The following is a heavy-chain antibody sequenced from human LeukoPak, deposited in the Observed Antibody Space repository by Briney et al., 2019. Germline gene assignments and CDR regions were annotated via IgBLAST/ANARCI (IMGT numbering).Heavy chain of an antibody. Sequence: LSLTCTVSGGSISSYYWSWIRQPPGKGLEWVSHISSTGQTIYYADSVKGRFTISRDNAKNSLYLQMNSLRVEDTALYYCARRFDIWGQGTMVTVSS. J-gene: IGHJ3*02. V-gene: IGHV3-11*04. CDR3: ARRFDI. CDR1: GGSISSYY. CDR2: ISSTGQTI.